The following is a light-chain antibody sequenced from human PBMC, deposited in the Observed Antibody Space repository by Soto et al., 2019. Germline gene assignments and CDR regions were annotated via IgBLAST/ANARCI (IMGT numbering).Light chain of an antibody. J-gene: IGLJ2*01. CDR1: SSNIGRNT. V-gene: IGLV1-44*01. CDR3: AAWDDSLNGVL. Sequence: QSVLTQPPSASGTPGQRVTISCSGSSSNIGRNTVNWFQQLPGTAPKLLIYSNNQRPSGVPDRFSGSKSGTSASLAISGLQSEDEDDYYCAAWDDSLNGVLFGGGTKVTVL. CDR2: SNN.